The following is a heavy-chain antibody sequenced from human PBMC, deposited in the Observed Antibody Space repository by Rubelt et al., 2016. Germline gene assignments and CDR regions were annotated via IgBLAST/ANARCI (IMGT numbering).Heavy chain of an antibody. J-gene: IGHJ4*02. CDR1: GYSISSGYY. D-gene: IGHD6-19*01. V-gene: IGHV4-38-2*02. CDR3: ARDHSSGWYLEGFFDY. Sequence: QVQLQESGPGLVKPSETLSLTCTVSGYSISSGYYWGWIRQPPVKGLEWIGSFYHSRSTYYKPSLKSRVPISVDTATNQVSLKLSSVTAADTAVYYCARDHSSGWYLEGFFDYWGQGTLVTVSS. CDR2: FYHSRST.